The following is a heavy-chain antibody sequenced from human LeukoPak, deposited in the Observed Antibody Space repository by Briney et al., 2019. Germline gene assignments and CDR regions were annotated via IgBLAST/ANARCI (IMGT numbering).Heavy chain of an antibody. CDR3: ARDFYVFWSGYHDY. J-gene: IGHJ4*02. Sequence: SETLCLTCTVSGGSISSYYWSWIRQPPGKGLEWTGYIYTSGNTNYNPSLKSRVIISVDTSKNQFSLKLSSVTAADTAVYYCARDFYVFWSGYHDYWGQGTLVTVSS. D-gene: IGHD3-3*01. CDR1: GGSISSYY. V-gene: IGHV4-59*01. CDR2: IYTSGNT.